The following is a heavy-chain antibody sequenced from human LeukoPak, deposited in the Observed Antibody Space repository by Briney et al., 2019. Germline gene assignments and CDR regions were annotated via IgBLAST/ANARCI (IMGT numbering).Heavy chain of an antibody. V-gene: IGHV1-46*01. Sequence: GASVKVSCKASGYTFTSYYMHWVRQAPGQGLEWMGIINPSGGSTSYAQKFQDRVTMTRDTSTSAVYMELSSLRSEDTAVYYCARDPLGYCSGGSCRRVYFDYWGQGTLVTVSS. J-gene: IGHJ4*02. CDR2: INPSGGST. D-gene: IGHD2-15*01. CDR1: GYTFTSYY. CDR3: ARDPLGYCSGGSCRRVYFDY.